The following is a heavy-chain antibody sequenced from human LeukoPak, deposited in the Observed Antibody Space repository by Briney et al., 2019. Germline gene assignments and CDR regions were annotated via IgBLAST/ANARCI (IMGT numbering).Heavy chain of an antibody. D-gene: IGHD3-16*01. Sequence: ASVKVSCKASGGTFSSYAISWVRQAPGQGLEWMGGIIPIFGTANYAQKFQGRVTITTDESTSTAYMELSSLRSEDTAVYYCAREGLGELTLDCWGQGTLVTVSS. V-gene: IGHV1-69*05. CDR1: GGTFSSYA. CDR3: AREGLGELTLDC. CDR2: IIPIFGTA. J-gene: IGHJ4*02.